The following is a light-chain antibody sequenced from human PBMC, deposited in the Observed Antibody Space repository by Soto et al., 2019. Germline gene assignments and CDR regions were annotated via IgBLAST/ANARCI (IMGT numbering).Light chain of an antibody. CDR2: DAS. Sequence: DVQMTQSPSSLSASVGDSVTITCRASQDISNYLNWYQQKPGKAPKLLIYDASNLETGVPSRFSGSGSGTDFTFTISSLQPEDIATYYCQQYDNLPLTFGGGTKVDIK. V-gene: IGKV1-33*01. J-gene: IGKJ4*01. CDR1: QDISNY. CDR3: QQYDNLPLT.